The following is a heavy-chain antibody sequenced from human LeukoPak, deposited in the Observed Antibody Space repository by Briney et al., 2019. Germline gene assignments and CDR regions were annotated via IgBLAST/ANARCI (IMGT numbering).Heavy chain of an antibody. CDR1: GGTFSSYA. V-gene: IGHV1-69*05. J-gene: IGHJ4*02. Sequence: GASVNVSCKASGGTFSSYAISWVRQAPGQGLEWMGGIIPIFGTANYAQKFQGRVTITTDESTSTAYMELSSLRSEDTAVYYCASSSGYSSSWYGDYWGQGTLVTVSS. CDR2: IIPIFGTA. D-gene: IGHD6-13*01. CDR3: ASSSGYSSSWYGDY.